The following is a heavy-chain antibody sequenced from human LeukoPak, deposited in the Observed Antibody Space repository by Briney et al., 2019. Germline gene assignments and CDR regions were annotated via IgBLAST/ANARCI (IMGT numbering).Heavy chain of an antibody. CDR2: IYYSGST. Sequence: SETLSLTCTVSGGSISSYYWSWIRQPPGKGLEWIGYIYYSGSTNYNPSLKSRVTISVDTSKNQFSLKLSSVIAADTAVYYCARNKRWGYYYYMDVWGKGTTVTVSS. CDR3: ARNKRWGYYYYMDV. J-gene: IGHJ6*03. V-gene: IGHV4-59*01. D-gene: IGHD7-27*01. CDR1: GGSISSYY.